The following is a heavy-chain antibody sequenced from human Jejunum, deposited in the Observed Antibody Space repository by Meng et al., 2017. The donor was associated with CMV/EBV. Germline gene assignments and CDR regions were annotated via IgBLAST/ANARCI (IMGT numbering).Heavy chain of an antibody. J-gene: IGHJ6*02. Sequence: KAYEYTIRSYDINWVRQASGQGLEWMGGINPSSGNSGYAQKFQGRVTMTRNISINTAYMELSGLTSADTGVYYCAREIINLDRMDVWGQGTTVTVSS. V-gene: IGHV1-8*01. CDR1: EYTIRSYD. CDR2: INPSSGNS. CDR3: AREIINLDRMDV.